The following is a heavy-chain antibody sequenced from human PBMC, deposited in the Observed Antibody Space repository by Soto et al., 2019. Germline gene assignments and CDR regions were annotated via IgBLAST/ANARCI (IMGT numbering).Heavy chain of an antibody. V-gene: IGHV3-74*01. D-gene: IGHD4-17*01. CDR1: GFTFSRYW. Sequence: VQLVESGGGLVQPGGSLRLSCAASGFTFSRYWMHWVRQAPGKGLVWVSRINSDGSSTSYADSVKGRFTISRDNAKNTLYLQMNSLRAEDTAVYYCAREALTVTRAFDIWGQGTMVTVSS. J-gene: IGHJ3*02. CDR2: INSDGSST. CDR3: AREALTVTRAFDI.